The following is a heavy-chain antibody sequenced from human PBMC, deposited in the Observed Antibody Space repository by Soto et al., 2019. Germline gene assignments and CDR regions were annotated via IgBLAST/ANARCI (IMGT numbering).Heavy chain of an antibody. J-gene: IGHJ5*02. D-gene: IGHD2-2*01. V-gene: IGHV2-5*01. CDR2: IYWNDDK. Sequence: SGPTLVNPTQTLTLTCSFSGFSLTTSGVGVGWIRQPPGKALEWLALIYWNDDKRYSPSLRGRLTITKDTSKNQVVLAMTNMDPVDTATYYCAHHTITPATNWFDPWGLGTLVTVSS. CDR3: AHHTITPATNWFDP. CDR1: GFSLTTSGVG.